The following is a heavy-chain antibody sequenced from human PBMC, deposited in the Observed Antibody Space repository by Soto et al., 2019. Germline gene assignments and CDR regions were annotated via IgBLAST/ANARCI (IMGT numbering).Heavy chain of an antibody. J-gene: IGHJ4*02. CDR2: SRNKANSYST. CDR3: ARFSGSYTRGLAY. Sequence: EVQLVESGGGLVQPGGSLRLSCAASGFTFSDHYMDWVRQAPGKGLEWVGRSRNKANSYSTEYAASVKGRFTISRDESKNSLYLQMNSLKTEDTAVYYCARFSGSYTRGLAYWGQGTLVTVSS. V-gene: IGHV3-72*01. CDR1: GFTFSDHY. D-gene: IGHD1-26*01.